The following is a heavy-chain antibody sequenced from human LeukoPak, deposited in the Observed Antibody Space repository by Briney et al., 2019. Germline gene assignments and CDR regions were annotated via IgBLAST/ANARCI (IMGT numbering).Heavy chain of an antibody. CDR1: GYTFTGYY. V-gene: IGHV1-2*02. CDR3: ARDITMVRGVTYYMDV. D-gene: IGHD3-10*01. CDR2: INPNSGGT. Sequence: GASVKASCKASGYTFTGYYMHWVRQAPGQGLEWMGWINPNSGGTNYAQKFQGRVTMTRDTSISTAYMELSRLRSDDTAVYYCARDITMVRGVTYYMDVWGKGTTVTISS. J-gene: IGHJ6*03.